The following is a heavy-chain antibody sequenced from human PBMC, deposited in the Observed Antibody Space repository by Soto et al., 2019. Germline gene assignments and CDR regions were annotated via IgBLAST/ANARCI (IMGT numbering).Heavy chain of an antibody. CDR3: ARQRTSVVTQAYFDD. D-gene: IGHD2-21*02. CDR2: IYYSGST. CDR1: GGSINSRSYY. V-gene: IGHV4-39*01. J-gene: IGHJ4*02. Sequence: PSETLSLTCTVSGGSINSRSYYWGWIRQSPWKGLEWIGSIYYSGSTYYNPSLKSRVAMSVDTSKNQFSLKLRSVSAADTAVYYCARQRTSVVTQAYFDDWGQGXLVTVYS.